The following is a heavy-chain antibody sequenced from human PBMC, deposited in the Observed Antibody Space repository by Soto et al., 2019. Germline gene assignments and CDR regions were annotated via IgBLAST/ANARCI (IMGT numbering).Heavy chain of an antibody. CDR1: GYTFTSYG. D-gene: IGHD3-22*01. Sequence: ASVKVSCKASGYTFTSYGISWVRQAPGQGLEWMGGFDPEDGETIYAQKFQGRVTMTEDTSTDTAYMELSSLRSEDTAVYYCATRYDSRSYGMDVWGQGTTVSVSS. CDR2: FDPEDGET. CDR3: ATRYDSRSYGMDV. J-gene: IGHJ6*02. V-gene: IGHV1-24*01.